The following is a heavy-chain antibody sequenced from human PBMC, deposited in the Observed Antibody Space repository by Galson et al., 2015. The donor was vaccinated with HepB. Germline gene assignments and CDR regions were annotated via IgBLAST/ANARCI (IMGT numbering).Heavy chain of an antibody. J-gene: IGHJ6*02. V-gene: IGHV3-66*01. Sequence: SLRLSCAASGFTVSSNYMSWVRPAPGKGLEWVSVIYSGGSTYYADSVKGRFTISRDNSKNTLYLQMNSLRAEDTAVYYCASGGIVTMVRGVHIYYYGMDVWGQGTTVTVSS. CDR1: GFTVSSNY. CDR2: IYSGGST. D-gene: IGHD3-10*01. CDR3: ASGGIVTMVRGVHIYYYGMDV.